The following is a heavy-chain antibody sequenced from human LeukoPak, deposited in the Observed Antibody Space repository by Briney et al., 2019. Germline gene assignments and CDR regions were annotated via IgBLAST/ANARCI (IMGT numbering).Heavy chain of an antibody. J-gene: IGHJ4*02. CDR1: EFSFSTYG. CDR2: ISYDGSDK. CDR3: AKEVGTFTLDY. V-gene: IGHV3-30*18. D-gene: IGHD1-26*01. Sequence: VQPGRSLRLSCAASEFSFSTYGMHWVRQAPGKGLEWVTVISYDGSDKYYADSVKGRSTISRDNSRNTLYLQMNSLRVEDTAVYYCAKEVGTFTLDYWGQGTLVTVSS.